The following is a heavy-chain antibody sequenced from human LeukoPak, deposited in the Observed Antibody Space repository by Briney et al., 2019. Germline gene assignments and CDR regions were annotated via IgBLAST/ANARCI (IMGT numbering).Heavy chain of an antibody. Sequence: PSETLSLTCTVSGASLSNYYWSWIRQPPGKGLEWIGYIYYSGSTDYNPSLKSRVTISVDTSKNQFSLKLSSVTAADTAVYYCARQGGAVAGRAVDYWGQGTLVTASA. V-gene: IGHV4-59*08. CDR1: GASLSNYY. CDR3: ARQGGAVAGRAVDY. CDR2: IYYSGST. D-gene: IGHD6-19*01. J-gene: IGHJ4*02.